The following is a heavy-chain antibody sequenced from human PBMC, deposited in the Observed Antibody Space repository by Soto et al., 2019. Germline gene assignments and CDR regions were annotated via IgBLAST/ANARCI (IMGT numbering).Heavy chain of an antibody. CDR2: INHSGST. D-gene: IGHD3-10*01. CDR3: ARAGRVWVGDREIAGHYYYYGMDV. CDR1: GGSFSGYY. J-gene: IGHJ6*02. Sequence: SETLSLTCAVYGGSFSGYYWSWIRQPPGKGLEWIGEINHSGSTNYNPSLKSRVTISVDTSKNQFSLKLSSVTAADTAVYYCARAGRVWVGDREIAGHYYYYGMDVWGQGTTVTVSS. V-gene: IGHV4-34*01.